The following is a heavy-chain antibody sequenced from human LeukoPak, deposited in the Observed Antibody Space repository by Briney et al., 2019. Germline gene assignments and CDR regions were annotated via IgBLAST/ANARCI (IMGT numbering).Heavy chain of an antibody. CDR2: ISSSSSYI. Sequence: GGSLRLSCAASGFTFSSYSMNWVRQAPGKGLEWVSSISSSSSYIYYADSVKGRFTISRDNAKNSLYLQMNSLRAEDTAVYYCARDMNYDILTNGWFDPWGQGTLVTVSS. V-gene: IGHV3-21*01. D-gene: IGHD3-9*01. CDR1: GFTFSSYS. J-gene: IGHJ5*02. CDR3: ARDMNYDILTNGWFDP.